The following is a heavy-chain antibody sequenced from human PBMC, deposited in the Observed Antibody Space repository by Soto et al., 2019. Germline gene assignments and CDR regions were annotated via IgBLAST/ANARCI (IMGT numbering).Heavy chain of an antibody. CDR1: GGSFSGYY. D-gene: IGHD3-9*01. CDR3: ARARRDYDILTGYYLLFDY. Sequence: QVQLQQWGAGLLKPSETLSLTCAVYGGSFSGYYWSWIRQPPGKGLEWIGEINHSGSTNYNPSLKSRVPISVDTSKNQCSLKLSSVTAADTAVYYCARARRDYDILTGYYLLFDYWGQGTLVTVSS. J-gene: IGHJ4*02. V-gene: IGHV4-34*01. CDR2: INHSGST.